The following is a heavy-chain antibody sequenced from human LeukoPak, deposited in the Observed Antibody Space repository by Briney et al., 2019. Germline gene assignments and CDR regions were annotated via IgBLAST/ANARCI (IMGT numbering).Heavy chain of an antibody. CDR2: VKQDGSEK. Sequence: GGSLRLSCAASGFTFSSYSMNWVRQAPGKGLEWVANVKQDGSEKYYVDSVKGRFTISRDNAKNSLYPQMNSLRAEDTAVYYCARGKIAADYYYYYMDVWGKGTTVTVSS. CDR3: ARGKIAADYYYYYMDV. J-gene: IGHJ6*03. V-gene: IGHV3-7*01. CDR1: GFTFSSYS. D-gene: IGHD6-13*01.